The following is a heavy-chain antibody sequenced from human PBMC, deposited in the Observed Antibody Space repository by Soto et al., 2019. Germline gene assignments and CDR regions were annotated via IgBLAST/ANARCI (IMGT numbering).Heavy chain of an antibody. D-gene: IGHD6-6*01. J-gene: IGHJ6*02. CDR2: IYHSGST. CDR1: GGSISSSNW. V-gene: IGHV4-4*02. Sequence: SETLSLTCAVSGGSISSSNWWSWVRQPPGKGLEWIGEIYHSGSTNYNPSLKSRVTISVDKSKSQFSLKLSSVTAADTAVYYCARMSIAARRYYYGMDVWGQGTTVTVSS. CDR3: ARMSIAARRYYYGMDV.